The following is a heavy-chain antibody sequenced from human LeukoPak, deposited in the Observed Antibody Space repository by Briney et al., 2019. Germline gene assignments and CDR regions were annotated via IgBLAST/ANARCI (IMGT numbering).Heavy chain of an antibody. Sequence: ASVKVSCKASGYTFTGYYMHWVRQAPGQGLEWMGWINPNSGGTNYAQKFQGRVTMTRDTSISTAYMELSRLRSDDTAVYYCAREVSTGMPTGWFDPWGQGTLVTVSS. V-gene: IGHV1-2*02. J-gene: IGHJ5*02. D-gene: IGHD1-1*01. CDR1: GYTFTGYY. CDR2: INPNSGGT. CDR3: AREVSTGMPTGWFDP.